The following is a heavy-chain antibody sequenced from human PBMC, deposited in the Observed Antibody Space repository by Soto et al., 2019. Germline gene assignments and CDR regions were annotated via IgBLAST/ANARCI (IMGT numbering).Heavy chain of an antibody. CDR3: ARDQYSSGWYGAFDI. V-gene: IGHV3-30-3*01. CDR1: GFTFSSYA. J-gene: IGHJ3*02. Sequence: QVQLVESGGGVVQPGRSLRLSCAASGFTFSSYAMHWVRQAPGKGLEWVAVISYDGSNKYYADSVKGRFTISRNNSKNTLYLQMNSLRAEDTAVYYCARDQYSSGWYGAFDIWGQLTMVTVSS. CDR2: ISYDGSNK. D-gene: IGHD6-19*01.